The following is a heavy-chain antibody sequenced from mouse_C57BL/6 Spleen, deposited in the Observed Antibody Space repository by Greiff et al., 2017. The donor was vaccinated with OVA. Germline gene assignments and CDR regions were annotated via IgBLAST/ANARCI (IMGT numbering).Heavy chain of an antibody. V-gene: IGHV1-66*01. CDR2: IYPGSGNT. CDR1: GYSFTSYY. J-gene: IGHJ4*01. D-gene: IGHD2-5*01. Sequence: QVQLKESGPELVKPGASVKISCKASGYSFTSYYIHWVKQRPGQGLEWIGWIYPGSGNTKYNEKFKGKATLTADTSSSTAYMQLSSLTSEDSAVYYCASSNYGEVDYWGQGTSVTVSS. CDR3: ASSNYGEVDY.